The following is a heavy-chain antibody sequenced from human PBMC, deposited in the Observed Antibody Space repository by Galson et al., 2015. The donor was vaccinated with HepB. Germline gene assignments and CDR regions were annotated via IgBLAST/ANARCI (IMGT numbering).Heavy chain of an antibody. D-gene: IGHD6-13*01. Sequence: SVKVSCKASGGTFSSYAISWVRQAPGQGLEWMGGIIPIFGTANYAQKFQGRVTITADESTSTAYMELSSLRSEDTAVYYCARVRGRVAAAGVQYNWFDPWGQGTLVTVSS. CDR2: IIPIFGTA. J-gene: IGHJ5*02. CDR3: ARVRGRVAAAGVQYNWFDP. CDR1: GGTFSSYA. V-gene: IGHV1-69*13.